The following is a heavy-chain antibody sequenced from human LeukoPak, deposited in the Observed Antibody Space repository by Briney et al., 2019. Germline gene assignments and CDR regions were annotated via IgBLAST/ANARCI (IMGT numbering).Heavy chain of an antibody. V-gene: IGHV4-34*01. CDR1: GGSFSGYH. D-gene: IGHD2-2*01. CDR3: ARFSIVVVPAAIYYYYYGMDV. CDR2: INHSGST. Sequence: SETLSLTCAVYGGSFSGYHWSWIRQPPGKGLEWIGEINHSGSTNYNPSLKSRVTISVDTSKNQFSLKLSSVTAADTAVYYCARFSIVVVPAAIYYYYYGMDVWGQGTSVAVSS. J-gene: IGHJ6*02.